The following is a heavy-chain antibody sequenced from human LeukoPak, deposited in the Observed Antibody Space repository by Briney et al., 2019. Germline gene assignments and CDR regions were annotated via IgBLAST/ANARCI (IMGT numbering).Heavy chain of an antibody. D-gene: IGHD3-9*01. CDR3: ATVRGVRYFDWLLEVHYFDY. CDR2: FDPEDGET. Sequence: ASVKVSCKVSGYTLTELSMHWVRQAPGKGLEWMGGFDPEDGETIYAQKFQGRVTMTEDTSTDTACMELSSLRSEDTAVYYCATVRGVRYFDWLLEVHYFDYWGQGTLVTVSS. J-gene: IGHJ4*02. V-gene: IGHV1-24*01. CDR1: GYTLTELS.